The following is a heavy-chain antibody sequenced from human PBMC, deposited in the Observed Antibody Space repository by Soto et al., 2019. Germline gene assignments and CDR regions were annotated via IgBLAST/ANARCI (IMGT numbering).Heavy chain of an antibody. CDR1: GFTFSSYS. D-gene: IGHD4-17*01. Sequence: GGSLRLSCAASGFTFSSYSMNWVRQAPGKGLEWVSYISSSSSTIYYADSVKGRFTIPRDNAKNSLYLQMNSLRVEDTAVYYCARDSTVTTFNYWGQGTLVTVSS. CDR3: ARDSTVTTFNY. V-gene: IGHV3-48*01. CDR2: ISSSSSTI. J-gene: IGHJ4*02.